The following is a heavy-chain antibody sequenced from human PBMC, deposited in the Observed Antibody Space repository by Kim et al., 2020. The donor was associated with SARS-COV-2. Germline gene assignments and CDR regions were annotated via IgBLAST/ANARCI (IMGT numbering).Heavy chain of an antibody. Sequence: SLKGRFTISRDNSKNTLYLQMNSLRAEDTAVYYCAKDLSSSQYEYYGMDVWGQGTTVTVSS. J-gene: IGHJ6*02. CDR3: AKDLSSSQYEYYGMDV. D-gene: IGHD6-13*01. V-gene: IGHV3-30*02.